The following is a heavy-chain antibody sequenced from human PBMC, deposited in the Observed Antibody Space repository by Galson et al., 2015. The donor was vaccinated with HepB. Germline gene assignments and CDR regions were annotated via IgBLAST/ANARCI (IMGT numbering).Heavy chain of an antibody. CDR2: IIPIFGTA. Sequence: SVKVSCKASGGTFSSYAISWVRQAPGQGLEWMGGIIPIFGTANYAQKFQGRVTITADKSTSTAYMELSSLRSEDTAVYYCAGYYYDSSGYFYGMDVWGQGTTVTVSS. D-gene: IGHD3-22*01. V-gene: IGHV1-69*06. CDR1: GGTFSSYA. J-gene: IGHJ6*02. CDR3: AGYYYDSSGYFYGMDV.